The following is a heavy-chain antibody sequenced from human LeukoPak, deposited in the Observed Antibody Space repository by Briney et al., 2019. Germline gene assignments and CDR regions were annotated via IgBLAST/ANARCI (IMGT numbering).Heavy chain of an antibody. J-gene: IGHJ5*02. Sequence: SVKVSCKASGGTFSSYAISWVRQAPGQGLEWMGGIIPIFGTANYAQKFQGRVTITADESTSTAYMELSSLRSEDTAVYYCARGGYGVVVTAAWGFDPWGQGTLVTVSS. V-gene: IGHV1-69*13. CDR3: ARGGYGVVVTAAWGFDP. CDR2: IIPIFGTA. D-gene: IGHD2-21*02. CDR1: GGTFSSYA.